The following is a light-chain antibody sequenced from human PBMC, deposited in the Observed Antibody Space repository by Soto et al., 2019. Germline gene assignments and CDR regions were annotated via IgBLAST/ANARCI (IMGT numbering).Light chain of an antibody. CDR3: QQYKNFWT. Sequence: DIQLTQSPSFLSASKGDRVAIPCRASQGIASYLAWYQPRPGKAPKLLIYAASTLQSGVPSRLSGSGSGTEFTLTISSLQPDDFATYYCQQYKNFWTFGQGTKVDIK. CDR1: QGIASY. V-gene: IGKV1-9*01. J-gene: IGKJ1*01. CDR2: AAS.